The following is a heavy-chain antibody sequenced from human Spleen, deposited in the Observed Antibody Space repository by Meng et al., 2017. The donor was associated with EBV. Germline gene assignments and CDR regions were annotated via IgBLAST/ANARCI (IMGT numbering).Heavy chain of an antibody. D-gene: IGHD5-18*01. V-gene: IGHV4-30-4*01. Sequence: QVQLQESGPGLVEPSQTLSLTCTVSGGSFSTGGYYWSWIRQPPGKGLEWIGYISNIGRTYYNPSLKSRVTISVDTSKKQFSLKLSSVTAADTAVYYCARTAMVRYFDYWGQGTLVTVSS. CDR2: ISNIGRT. CDR3: ARTAMVRYFDY. J-gene: IGHJ4*02. CDR1: GGSFSTGGYY.